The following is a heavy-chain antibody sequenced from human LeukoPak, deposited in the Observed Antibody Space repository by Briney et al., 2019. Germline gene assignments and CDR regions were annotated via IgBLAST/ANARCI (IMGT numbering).Heavy chain of an antibody. CDR2: INHNAEMI. D-gene: IGHD3-9*01. CDR1: GFPFGSYV. V-gene: IGHV3-48*02. CDR3: ARDHDWAFDL. J-gene: IGHJ4*02. Sequence: GGSLRLSCEASGFPFGSYVMSWVRQAPGKGLEWIAYINHNAEMIFYPDFVKGRFSISRDNAKNSLYLQMSALRYEDTAIYYCARDHDWAFDLWGQGTLVTVSS.